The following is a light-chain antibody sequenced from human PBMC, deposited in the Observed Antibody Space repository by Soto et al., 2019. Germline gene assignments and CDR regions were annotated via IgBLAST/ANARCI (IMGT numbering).Light chain of an antibody. Sequence: DIQMTQSPSSLSASVGDRVTITCRASQGIRNYLGWYQQKPGKAPKRLIYASSSLQGGVPSRFSGSGSGTEFTLTISSLQTEDFANYYCLQHNSYPFTFGPGTKVDIK. J-gene: IGKJ3*01. CDR2: ASS. CDR3: LQHNSYPFT. CDR1: QGIRNY. V-gene: IGKV1-17*01.